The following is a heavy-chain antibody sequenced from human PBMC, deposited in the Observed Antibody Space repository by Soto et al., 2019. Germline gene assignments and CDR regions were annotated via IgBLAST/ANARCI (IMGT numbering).Heavy chain of an antibody. CDR1: GFPVGVYA. CDR2: IRSKAYGGTT. D-gene: IGHD5-12*01. J-gene: IGHJ4*02. CDR3: CRGIYSLYETSTLFFDY. V-gene: IGHV3-49*03. Sequence: PGGSLRLSCTASGFPVGVYAMSWFRQSPGKGLQWVGFIRSKAYGGTTEFAASVRGRFTISRDDSRSIAYLQMNSLKSEETAVYYCCRGIYSLYETSTLFFDYWGMGTLVTISS.